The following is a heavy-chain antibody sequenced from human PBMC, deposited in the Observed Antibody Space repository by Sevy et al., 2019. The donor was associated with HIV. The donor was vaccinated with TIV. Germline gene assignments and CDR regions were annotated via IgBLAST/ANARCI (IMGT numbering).Heavy chain of an antibody. CDR2: IWYDGSNK. D-gene: IGHD4-17*01. CDR3: ARAATVKRGLDY. CDR1: GFTFSSYG. V-gene: IGHV3-33*01. Sequence: GESLKISCAASGFTFSSYGMHWVRQAPGKGLEWVAVIWYDGSNKYYADSVKGRFTIYRDNSKNTRYLQMNSLGAEDTAVYYCARAATVKRGLDYWGQGTLVTVSS. J-gene: IGHJ4*02.